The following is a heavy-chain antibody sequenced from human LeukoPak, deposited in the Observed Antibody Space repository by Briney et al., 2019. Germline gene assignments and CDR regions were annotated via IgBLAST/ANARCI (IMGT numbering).Heavy chain of an antibody. CDR3: ARVAYYYDSSGYAFDY. CDR2: FDPEDGET. Sequence: GASVKVSCKVSGYTLTELSMHWVRQAPGKGLEWMGGFDPEDGETIYAQKFQGRVTMTRDMSTSTVYMELSSLRSEDTAVYYCARVAYYYDSSGYAFDYWGQGTLVTVSS. J-gene: IGHJ4*02. D-gene: IGHD3-22*01. CDR1: GYTLTELS. V-gene: IGHV1-24*01.